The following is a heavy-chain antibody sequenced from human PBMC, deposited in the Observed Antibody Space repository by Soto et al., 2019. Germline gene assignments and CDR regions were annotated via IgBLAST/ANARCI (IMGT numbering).Heavy chain of an antibody. J-gene: IGHJ4*02. D-gene: IGHD3-22*01. CDR1: GYTFTSYY. CDR3: ARGAYYYDSSGYHPVFDY. Sequence: ASVKVSCKASGYTFTSYYMHWVRQAPGQGLEWMGIINPSGGSTSYAQKFQGRVTMTRDTSTSTVYMELSSLRSEDTAVYYCARGAYYYDSSGYHPVFDYWGQRTLVTVSS. CDR2: INPSGGST. V-gene: IGHV1-46*01.